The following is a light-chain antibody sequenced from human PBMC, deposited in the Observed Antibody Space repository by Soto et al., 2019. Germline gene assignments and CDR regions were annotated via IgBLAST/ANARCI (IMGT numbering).Light chain of an antibody. CDR2: EVS. J-gene: IGLJ3*02. CDR1: SSDVGAYKY. CDR3: TSYAGSNIWV. Sequence: QSVLTQPPSASGSPGQSVTISCTGTSSDVGAYKYVSWYQQYPGKAPKLMIYEVSKRPSGVPDRFSGSKSGNTASLTVSGLQAEDEADYYCTSYAGSNIWVFGGGTKRTVL. V-gene: IGLV2-8*01.